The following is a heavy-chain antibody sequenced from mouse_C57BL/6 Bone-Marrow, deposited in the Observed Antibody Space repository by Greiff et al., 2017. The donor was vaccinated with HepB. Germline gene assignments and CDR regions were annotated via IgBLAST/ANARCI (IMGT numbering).Heavy chain of an antibody. CDR1: GYTFTSYW. CDR2: IDPSDSYT. Sequence: VQLQQPGAELVMPGASVKLSCKASGYTFTSYWMHWVKQRPGQGLEWIGEIDPSDSYTNYNQKFKGKSTLTVDKSSSTAYMQLSSLTSEDSAVDYCARGDYDGNPYAMDYWGQGTSVTVSS. J-gene: IGHJ4*01. V-gene: IGHV1-69*01. CDR3: ARGDYDGNPYAMDY. D-gene: IGHD2-4*01.